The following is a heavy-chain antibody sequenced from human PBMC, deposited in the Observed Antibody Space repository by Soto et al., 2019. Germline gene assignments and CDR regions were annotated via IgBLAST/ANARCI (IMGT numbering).Heavy chain of an antibody. CDR1: GGSISSSNW. V-gene: IGHV4-4*02. Sequence: QVQLQESGPGLVKPSGTLSLTCADSGGSISSSNWWSWVRQPPGKGREWIGEIYHSGSTNYNPSLKSRVTISVDKSKNQFPLKLSSVTAADTAVYYCARFMTTVTNLAFDIWGQGTMVTVSS. CDR2: IYHSGST. D-gene: IGHD4-17*01. CDR3: ARFMTTVTNLAFDI. J-gene: IGHJ3*02.